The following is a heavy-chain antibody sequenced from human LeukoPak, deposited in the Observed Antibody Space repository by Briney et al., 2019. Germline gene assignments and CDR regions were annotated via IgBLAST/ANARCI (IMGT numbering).Heavy chain of an antibody. Sequence: PGGSLRLSCAASGFSFSDYAMRWVRQAPGKGLEWVSIISGSGGRTYYTDSVKGRFTISRENFKNTVYSEMNKLGAEDTGLYYCAKGCQDFDFWICGYGGQENFVIVSS. CDR3: AKGCQDFDFWICGY. D-gene: IGHD3-3*01. J-gene: IGHJ4*02. V-gene: IGHV3-23*01. CDR2: ISGSGGRT. CDR1: GFSFSDYA.